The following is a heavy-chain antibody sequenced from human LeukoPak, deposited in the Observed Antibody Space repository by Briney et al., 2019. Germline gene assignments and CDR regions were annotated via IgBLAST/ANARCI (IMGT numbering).Heavy chain of an antibody. V-gene: IGHV3-23*01. D-gene: IGHD3-22*01. J-gene: IGHJ6*02. Sequence: PGGSLRLSCAASGFAFNTYALSWVRQAPGKGPEWVSGISDTGTRTYYADSVRGRFATSRDNSKSTLFLQMYSLRAEDTAVYYCAKYYFDNRGNYYFFHYGLDVWGQGTSVTVSS. CDR1: GFAFNTYA. CDR3: AKYYFDNRGNYYFFHYGLDV. CDR2: ISDTGTRT.